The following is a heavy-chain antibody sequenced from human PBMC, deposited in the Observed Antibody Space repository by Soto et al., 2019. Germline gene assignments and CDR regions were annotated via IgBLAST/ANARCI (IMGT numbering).Heavy chain of an antibody. CDR1: GFTFSSYS. CDR3: ACDYDSSGYFDY. D-gene: IGHD3-22*01. J-gene: IGHJ4*02. V-gene: IGHV3-21*01. Sequence: GGSLRLSCAAFGFTFSSYSMNWVRQAPGKGLEWVSSISSSSSYIYYADSVKGRFTISRDNTKTSLYLQMNSLRAEDTAVYYCACDYDSSGYFDYWCQVTLFTV. CDR2: ISSSSSYI.